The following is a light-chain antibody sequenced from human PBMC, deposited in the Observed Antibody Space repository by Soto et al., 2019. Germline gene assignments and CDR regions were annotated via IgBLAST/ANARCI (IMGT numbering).Light chain of an antibody. J-gene: IGKJ5*01. Sequence: EIVMTQSPATLSVSPGERVIVSCRASQSVGNNLAWYQQKPGQTPRLFIYGASARATGIPARFSGSGSGTEFTLTISSLQSEDFAIYYCQQYNNWPITFGQGTRLEIK. V-gene: IGKV3-15*01. CDR2: GAS. CDR3: QQYNNWPIT. CDR1: QSVGNN.